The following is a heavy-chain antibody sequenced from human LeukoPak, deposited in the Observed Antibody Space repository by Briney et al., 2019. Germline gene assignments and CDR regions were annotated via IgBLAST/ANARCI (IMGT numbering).Heavy chain of an antibody. D-gene: IGHD3-10*01. Sequence: GESLKIYCKSFGYSFIHYWIAWVRQMPGEGLEWMGIIYPGTSDTRYSPSFQGQVTISADKSIDTAYLQWSSLKASDTAMYNCARQDGSGIYYFDNWGRGTLVTISS. CDR3: ARQDGSGIYYFDN. J-gene: IGHJ4*02. CDR1: GYSFIHYW. CDR2: IYPGTSDT. V-gene: IGHV5-51*01.